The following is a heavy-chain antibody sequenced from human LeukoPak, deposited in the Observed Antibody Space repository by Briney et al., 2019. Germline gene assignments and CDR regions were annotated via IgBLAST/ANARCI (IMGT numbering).Heavy chain of an antibody. D-gene: IGHD4-17*01. V-gene: IGHV3-23*01. CDR2: ISGSGGST. J-gene: IGHJ4*02. CDR3: AKGETTTVTTLSDY. CDR1: GFTFSSYA. Sequence: QTGGSLRLSCAASGFTFSSYAMSWVRQAPGEGLEWVSAISGSGGSTYYADSVKGRFTISRDNSKNTLYLQMDSLRAEDTAVYYCAKGETTTVTTLSDYWGQGTLVTVSS.